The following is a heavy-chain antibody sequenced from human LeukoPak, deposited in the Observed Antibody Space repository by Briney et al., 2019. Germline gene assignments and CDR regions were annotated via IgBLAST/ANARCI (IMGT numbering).Heavy chain of an antibody. CDR1: GVTFSSYS. V-gene: IGHV3-48*02. CDR2: ISSSSSTI. D-gene: IGHD1-26*01. CDR3: ARDAGQFSGSYANWFDP. Sequence: GGSLRLSCAASGVTFSSYSMNWVRQAPGKGLEWVSYISSSSSTIYYADSVKGRFTISRDNPKNSLYLQMSSLGDEDTAVYYCARDAGQFSGSYANWFDPWGQGTLVTVSS. J-gene: IGHJ5*02.